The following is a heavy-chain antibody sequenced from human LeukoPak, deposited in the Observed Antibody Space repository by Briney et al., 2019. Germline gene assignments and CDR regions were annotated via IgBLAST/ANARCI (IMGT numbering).Heavy chain of an antibody. V-gene: IGHV1-46*01. CDR3: ARVDTVNYYYYMDV. CDR1: GYTFTSYY. D-gene: IGHD5-18*01. Sequence: GASVKVSCKASGYTFTSYYMHWVRQAPGQGLEWMGIINPSGGSTSYAQKFQGRVTMTRDMSTSTVYMELSSLISDDTAVYYCARVDTVNYYYYMDVWGKGTPVTVSS. J-gene: IGHJ6*03. CDR2: INPSGGST.